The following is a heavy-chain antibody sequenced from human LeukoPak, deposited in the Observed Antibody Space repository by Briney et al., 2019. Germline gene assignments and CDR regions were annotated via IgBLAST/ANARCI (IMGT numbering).Heavy chain of an antibody. CDR3: ASQSRSVAYFYYMDI. D-gene: IGHD6-13*01. CDR1: GYTFTGYY. J-gene: IGHJ6*03. Sequence: ASVKVSCKASGYTFTGYYMHWVRQAPGQGLEWMGWINPNSGGTNYAQKFQGRVTINTDTSTTTAYMELNRLTSEDAAVYYCASQSRSVAYFYYMDIWGKGTTVTVSS. CDR2: INPNSGGT. V-gene: IGHV1-2*02.